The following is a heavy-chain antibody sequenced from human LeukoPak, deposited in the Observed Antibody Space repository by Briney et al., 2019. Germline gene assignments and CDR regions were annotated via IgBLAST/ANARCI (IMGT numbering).Heavy chain of an antibody. CDR1: GGSLRDYL. CDR2: INHSGSA. D-gene: IGHD1-1*01. Sequence: PSKTLSLSCAVYGGSLRDYLWTWIRQPPGKGLEWIWEINHSGSASYNPSLKSRVSISLDTSRNQFFLRLSPVAAADAGIYYCARERASSNFVNWFDPWGQGTLVTVTS. V-gene: IGHV4-34*01. J-gene: IGHJ5*02. CDR3: ARERASSNFVNWFDP.